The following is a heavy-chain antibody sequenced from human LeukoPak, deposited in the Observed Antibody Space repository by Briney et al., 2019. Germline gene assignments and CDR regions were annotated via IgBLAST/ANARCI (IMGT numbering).Heavy chain of an antibody. CDR3: ALTVYGSGSYWDY. D-gene: IGHD3-10*01. CDR1: RFTFSSYA. J-gene: IGHJ4*02. Sequence: GGSLRLSCAASRFTFSSYAMSWVRQAPGKGLEWVSAISGSGGSTYYADSVKGRFTISRDNSKNTLYLQMSSLRAEDTAVYYCALTVYGSGSYWDYWGQGTLVTVSS. V-gene: IGHV3-23*01. CDR2: ISGSGGST.